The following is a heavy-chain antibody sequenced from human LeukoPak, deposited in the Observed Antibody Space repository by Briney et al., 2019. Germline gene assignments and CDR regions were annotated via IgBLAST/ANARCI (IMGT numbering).Heavy chain of an antibody. CDR2: IYYSGST. V-gene: IGHV4-59*01. Sequence: SETLSLTCTVSGGSISSYYWSWIRQPPGKGLEWIGYIYYSGSTNYNTSLKSRVTISVDTSKNQFSLKLSSVTAADTAVYYCARAMYSSSWDYYYYGMDVWGQGTTVTVSS. D-gene: IGHD6-13*01. J-gene: IGHJ6*02. CDR3: ARAMYSSSWDYYYYGMDV. CDR1: GGSISSYY.